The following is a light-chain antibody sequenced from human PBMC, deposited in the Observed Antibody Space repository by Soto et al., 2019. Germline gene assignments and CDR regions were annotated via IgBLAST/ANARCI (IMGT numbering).Light chain of an antibody. CDR3: QTWDNSIVV. Sequence: SYELTQPPSVSVSPGQTASITCSGDKLGDKFASWYQQKPGQSPVLVIYQNSKRPSGNPERFSGSNSGNTATLTISGTQAMDEADYYCQTWDNSIVVFGGGTKLTVL. CDR2: QNS. V-gene: IGLV3-1*01. CDR1: KLGDKF. J-gene: IGLJ2*01.